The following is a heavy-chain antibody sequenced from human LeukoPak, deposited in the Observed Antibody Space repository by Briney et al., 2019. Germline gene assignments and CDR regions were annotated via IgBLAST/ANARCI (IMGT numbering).Heavy chain of an antibody. CDR3: ARVPDGDTAMVLSYYFDY. CDR1: GFTFSSYS. D-gene: IGHD5-18*01. CDR2: ISSSSSYI. Sequence: GGSLRLSCAASGFTFSSYSMNWVRQAPGKGLEWVSSISSSSSYIYYADSVKGRFTISRDNAKNSLYLQMNSLRAEDTAVYYCARVPDGDTAMVLSYYFDYWGQGTLVTVSP. J-gene: IGHJ4*02. V-gene: IGHV3-21*01.